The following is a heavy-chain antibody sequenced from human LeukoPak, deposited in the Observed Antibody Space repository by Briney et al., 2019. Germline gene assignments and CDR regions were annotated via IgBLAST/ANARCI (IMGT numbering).Heavy chain of an antibody. Sequence: TLSLTCTVSGGSINSGGYYWTWIRQHPGKGLEWIGCIYYSGSTYYNPSLKSRVTISLDTSKNQFSLKLSSVTAADTAVYYCARGPYYYDSSGSIQDIWGQGTMVTVSS. J-gene: IGHJ3*02. CDR1: GGSINSGGYY. CDR2: IYYSGST. CDR3: ARGPYYYDSSGSIQDI. V-gene: IGHV4-31*03. D-gene: IGHD3-22*01.